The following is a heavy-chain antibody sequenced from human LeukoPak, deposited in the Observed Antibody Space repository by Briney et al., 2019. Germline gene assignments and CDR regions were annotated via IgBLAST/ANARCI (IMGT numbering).Heavy chain of an antibody. CDR2: ISSSGSTI. J-gene: IGHJ4*02. V-gene: IGHV3-48*04. CDR3: ARVFFGEFPLPPDY. Sequence: GGSLRLSCAASGFTFTTYWMSWVRQAPGKGLEWVSYISSSGSTIYYADSVKGRFTISRDNAKNSLYLQMNSLRAEDTAVYYCARVFFGEFPLPPDYWGQGTLVTVSS. D-gene: IGHD3-10*01. CDR1: GFTFTTYW.